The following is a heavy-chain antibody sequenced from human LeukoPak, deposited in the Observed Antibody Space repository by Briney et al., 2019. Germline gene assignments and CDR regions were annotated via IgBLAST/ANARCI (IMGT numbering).Heavy chain of an antibody. V-gene: IGHV3-21*01. CDR2: ISSSSSYM. CDR3: ASGDSSSWYLMGY. J-gene: IGHJ4*02. CDR1: GFTFSSYS. Sequence: PGGSLRLSCAASGFTFSSYSMNWVRQAPGKGLEWVSSISSSSSYMYYADSVKGRFTISRDNAKNSLYLQMNSLRAEDTAVYYCASGDSSSWYLMGYWGQGTLVTVSS. D-gene: IGHD6-13*01.